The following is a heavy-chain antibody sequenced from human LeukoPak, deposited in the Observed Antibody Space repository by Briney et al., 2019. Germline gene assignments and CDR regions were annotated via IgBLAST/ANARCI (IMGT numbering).Heavy chain of an antibody. CDR2: IGTAGDT. Sequence: GGSLRLSCAASGFTFSSYDMHWVRQATGKGLEWVSAIGTAGDTYYPGSVKGRFTISRENAKNSLYLQMNSLRAGDTAVYYCARLGSSGWYGAFDIWGQGTMVTVSS. D-gene: IGHD6-19*01. J-gene: IGHJ3*02. CDR3: ARLGSSGWYGAFDI. CDR1: GFTFSSYD. V-gene: IGHV3-13*01.